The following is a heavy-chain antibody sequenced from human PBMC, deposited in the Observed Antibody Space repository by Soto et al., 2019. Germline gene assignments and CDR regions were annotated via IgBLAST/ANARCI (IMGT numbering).Heavy chain of an antibody. CDR1: GGSFSGYY. CDR2: INHSGST. V-gene: IGHV4-34*01. J-gene: IGHJ6*02. D-gene: IGHD3-10*01. Sequence: PSETLSLTCAVYGGSFSGYYWSWIRQPPGKGLEWIGEINHSGSTNYNPSLKSRVTISVDTSKNQFSLKLSSVTAADTAVYYCARVPTYYYGSGSYNPYYYYGMDVWGQGTTVT. CDR3: ARVPTYYYGSGSYNPYYYYGMDV.